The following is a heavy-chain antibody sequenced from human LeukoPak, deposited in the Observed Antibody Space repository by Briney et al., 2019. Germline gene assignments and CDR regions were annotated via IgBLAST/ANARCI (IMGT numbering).Heavy chain of an antibody. CDR3: ARGDDSSGYYYQ. V-gene: IGHV3-21*01. CDR2: ISSSSSYI. Sequence: GGSLRLPCAASGFTFSSYSMNWVRQAPGKGLEWVSSISSSSSYIYYADSVKGRFTISRDNAKNSLYLQMNSLRAEDTAVYYCARGDDSSGYYYQWGQGTLVTVSS. D-gene: IGHD3-22*01. CDR1: GFTFSSYS. J-gene: IGHJ4*02.